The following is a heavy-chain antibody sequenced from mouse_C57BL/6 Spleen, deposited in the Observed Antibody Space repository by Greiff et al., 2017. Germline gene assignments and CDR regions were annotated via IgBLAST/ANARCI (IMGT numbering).Heavy chain of an antibody. CDR3: ARRGVYSTTFDY. J-gene: IGHJ2*01. V-gene: IGHV1-18*01. CDR1: GYTFTDYN. CDR2: INPNNGGT. Sequence: VQLQQSGPELVKPGASVKIPCKASGYTFTDYNMDWVKQSHGKSLEWIGDINPNNGGTIYNQKFKGKATLTVDKSSSTAYMELRSLTSEDTAVYYCARRGVYSTTFDYGGQGTTLTVSS. D-gene: IGHD2-14*01.